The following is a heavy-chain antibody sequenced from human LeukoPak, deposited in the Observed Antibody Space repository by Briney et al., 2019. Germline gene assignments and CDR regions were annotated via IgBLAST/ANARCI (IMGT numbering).Heavy chain of an antibody. CDR2: IYYSGST. D-gene: IGHD2-2*01. V-gene: IGHV4-31*03. J-gene: IGHJ5*02. CDR1: GGSISSGGYY. CDR3: ARDREYQPHFDP. Sequence: SETLSLTCTVSGGSISSGGYYWSWIRQHPGKGLEWIGYIYYSGSTYYNPSLKSRVTISVDTSKNQFSLKLSSVTAADTAVYYCARDREYQPHFDPWGQGTLVTVSS.